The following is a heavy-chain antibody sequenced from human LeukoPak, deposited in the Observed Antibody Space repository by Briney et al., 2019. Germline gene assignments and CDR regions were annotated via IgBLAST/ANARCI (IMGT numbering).Heavy chain of an antibody. V-gene: IGHV3-64D*09. D-gene: IGHD3-16*01. CDR2: ISSDGGRT. CDR1: GFTFSTYA. J-gene: IGHJ4*02. CDR3: VKVASVTTFGGTSDY. Sequence: GGSLRLSCAASGFTFSTYAMHWVRQAPGKGLEYVSAISSDGGRTYYADSVKGRFTISRDNSKNTLYLQMSSLRAEDTAVYYCVKVASVTTFGGTSDYWGQGTLVTVSS.